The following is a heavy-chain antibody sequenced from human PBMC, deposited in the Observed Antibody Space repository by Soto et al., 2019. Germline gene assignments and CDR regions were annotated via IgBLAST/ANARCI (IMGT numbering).Heavy chain of an antibody. D-gene: IGHD3-10*01. J-gene: IGHJ4*02. Sequence: SETLSLTCAVSGGSISSGGYSWSWIRQPPGKGLEWIGYIYHSGSTYYNPSLKSRVTISVDRSKNQFSLKLSSVTAADTAVYYCARGIMVRGVEFDYWGQGALVTVSS. CDR3: ARGIMVRGVEFDY. V-gene: IGHV4-30-2*01. CDR2: IYHSGST. CDR1: GGSISSGGYS.